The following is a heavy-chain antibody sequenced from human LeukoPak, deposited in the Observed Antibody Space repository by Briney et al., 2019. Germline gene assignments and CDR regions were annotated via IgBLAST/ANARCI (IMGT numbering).Heavy chain of an antibody. J-gene: IGHJ4*02. V-gene: IGHV3-48*02. CDR3: ARGAMVRGVIMFGY. D-gene: IGHD3-10*01. Sequence: QSGGSLRLSCTASEFAFSVYTMNWVRQAPGKGLEWVSYISSSSSTIYYADSVKGRFTISRDNAKNSLYLQMNSLRDEDTAVYYCARGAMVRGVIMFGYWGQGTLVTVSS. CDR1: EFAFSVYT. CDR2: ISSSSSTI.